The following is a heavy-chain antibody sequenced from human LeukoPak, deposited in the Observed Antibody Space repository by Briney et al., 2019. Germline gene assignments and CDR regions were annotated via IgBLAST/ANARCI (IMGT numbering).Heavy chain of an antibody. CDR1: GGSISSSSYY. Sequence: SETLSLTCPVFGGSISSSSYYWGWIRQPPGKGLEWIGSIYYSGSTYYTPSLKSRVTVSVDTSKNQFSLNLSSVTAADTAVYYCARRPTVTTFYVHHWGQGTLVTVSS. CDR2: IYYSGST. CDR3: ARRPTVTTFYVHH. D-gene: IGHD4-17*01. J-gene: IGHJ1*01. V-gene: IGHV4-39*01.